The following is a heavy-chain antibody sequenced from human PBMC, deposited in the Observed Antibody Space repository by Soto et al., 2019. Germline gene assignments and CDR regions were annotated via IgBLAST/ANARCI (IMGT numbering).Heavy chain of an antibody. CDR1: GFTFGSYA. Sequence: EVQLLESGGGLVQPGGSLRLSCAASGFTFGSYAMSWFRQAPGKGLEWVSGISGSGGRTYYPDSVKGRFTISRDNSKSTLYLPMSSLRADDTAVYYCAKDPGAAGRPYYFGSCGQGTVVTVS. V-gene: IGHV3-23*01. CDR2: ISGSGGRT. J-gene: IGHJ4*02. D-gene: IGHD1-26*01. CDR3: AKDPGAAGRPYYFGS.